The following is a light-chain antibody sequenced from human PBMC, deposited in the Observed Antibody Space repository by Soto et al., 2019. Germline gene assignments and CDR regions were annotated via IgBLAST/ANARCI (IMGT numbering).Light chain of an antibody. Sequence: DIQMTQSPSSLSASVGDRVTITCQASQDISNYLNWYQQKPGKAPKILIYDASVLEAGVPSRFSGGGPGTHFPLTISTLQDEDVATYYCQQFDNLPLTFGGGTKVEIK. J-gene: IGKJ4*01. CDR1: QDISNY. CDR2: DAS. CDR3: QQFDNLPLT. V-gene: IGKV1-33*01.